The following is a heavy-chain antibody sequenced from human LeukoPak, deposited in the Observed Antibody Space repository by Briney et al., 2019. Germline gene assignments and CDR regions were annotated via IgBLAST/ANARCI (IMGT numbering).Heavy chain of an antibody. Sequence: ASVKVSCKASGYSFTTYGISWVRQAPGQGLEWMGWISANNNKTDNVQKLQGRVTMTTDTSTSTAYMELRSLRADDTAVYYCAIALYHTFDYWGQGTLVTVSA. CDR2: ISANNNKT. V-gene: IGHV1-18*01. CDR3: AIALYHTFDY. CDR1: GYSFTTYG. J-gene: IGHJ4*02. D-gene: IGHD2-2*01.